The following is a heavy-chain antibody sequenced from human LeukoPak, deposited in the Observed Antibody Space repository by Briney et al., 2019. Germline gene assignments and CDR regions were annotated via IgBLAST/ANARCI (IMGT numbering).Heavy chain of an antibody. J-gene: IGHJ5*02. V-gene: IGHV5-51*01. CDR2: IYPGDSDT. D-gene: IGHD2-2*01. CDR1: GYRFTSYW. CDR3: ARVIGTSSGKSGFDP. Sequence: GESLKISCKGAGYRFTSYWIGWVRQMPGKGPEWMGIIYPGDSDTRYSPSFEGQVTISADKSISTAFLRWTSLKASDTAMYYCARVIGTSSGKSGFDPWGQGTLVTVSS.